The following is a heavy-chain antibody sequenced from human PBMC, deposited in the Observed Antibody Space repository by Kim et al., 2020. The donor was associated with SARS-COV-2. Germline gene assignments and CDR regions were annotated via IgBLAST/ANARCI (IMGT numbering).Heavy chain of an antibody. D-gene: IGHD6-13*01. V-gene: IGHV3-48*03. CDR2: ISSSGSTI. Sequence: GGSLRLSCAASGFTFSSYEMNWVRQAPGKGLEWVSYISSSGSTIYYADSVKGRFTISRDNAKNSLYLQMNSLRAEDTAVYYCICGYSSRQYGMDVWGQGTTVTVSS. CDR1: GFTFSSYE. J-gene: IGHJ6*02. CDR3: ICGYSSRQYGMDV.